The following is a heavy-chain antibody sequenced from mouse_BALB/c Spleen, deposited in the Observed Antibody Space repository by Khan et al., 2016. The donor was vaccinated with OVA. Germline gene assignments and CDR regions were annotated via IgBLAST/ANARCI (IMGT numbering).Heavy chain of an antibody. CDR1: GYSFTGYF. V-gene: IGHV1-37*01. Sequence: EVQLQESGPELVKPGASVKISCKASGYSFTGYFMNWVKQSHGKSLEWIGRINPYNGDTFSNQKFKGKATLTVDKSSSTAHMELLSLTSEDSAVYYCGRYDGIYYYAMDYWGQGTSVTVSS. CDR2: INPYNGDT. D-gene: IGHD2-14*01. CDR3: GRYDGIYYYAMDY. J-gene: IGHJ4*01.